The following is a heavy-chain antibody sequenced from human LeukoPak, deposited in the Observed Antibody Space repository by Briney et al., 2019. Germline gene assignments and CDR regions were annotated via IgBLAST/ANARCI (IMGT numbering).Heavy chain of an antibody. J-gene: IGHJ4*02. CDR1: GFTVSSNY. CDR3: ARGADSGYSSDN. D-gene: IGHD3-9*01. Sequence: GGSLRLSCAASGFTVSSNYMSWVRQAPGKGLEWVSVIYSGGSTNYADSVKGRFTISRDNAKNTLYLQMNSLRAEDTAVYYCARGADSGYSSDNWGQGTLVSVSS. V-gene: IGHV3-66*01. CDR2: IYSGGST.